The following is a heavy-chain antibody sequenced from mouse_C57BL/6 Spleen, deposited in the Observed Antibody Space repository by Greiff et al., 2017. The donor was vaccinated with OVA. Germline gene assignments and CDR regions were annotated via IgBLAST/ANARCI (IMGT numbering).Heavy chain of an antibody. J-gene: IGHJ4*01. V-gene: IGHV1-15*01. CDR2: IDPETGGT. Sequence: VKLMESGAELVRPGASVTLSCKASGYTFTDYEMHWVKQTPVHGLEWIGAIDPETGGTAYNQKFKGKAILTADKSSSTAYMELRSLTSEDSAVYYCTRCGYEGGYYAMDYWGQGTSVTVSS. CDR3: TRCGYEGGYYAMDY. CDR1: GYTFTDYE. D-gene: IGHD2-2*01.